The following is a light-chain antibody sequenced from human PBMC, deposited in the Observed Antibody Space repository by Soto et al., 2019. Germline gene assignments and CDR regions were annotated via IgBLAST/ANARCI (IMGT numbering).Light chain of an antibody. V-gene: IGLV1-44*01. Sequence: QSVLTQPPSASGTPGQRGTISCSGSSSNIGDYHVHWYQQLPGAAPKVLIHSSHQRPSGVPDRLSGSKSGTSASLAISGLQSEDEADYYCAAWDDSLHGVVFGGGTKVTVL. CDR3: AAWDDSLHGVV. J-gene: IGLJ2*01. CDR2: SSH. CDR1: SSNIGDYH.